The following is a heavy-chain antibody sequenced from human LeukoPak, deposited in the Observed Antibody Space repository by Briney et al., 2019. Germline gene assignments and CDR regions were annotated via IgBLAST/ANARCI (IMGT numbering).Heavy chain of an antibody. CDR2: IYHSGST. CDR1: GGSISSSNW. Sequence: SGTLSLTCAVSGGSISSSNWWSWVRQPPGKGLEWIGEIYHSGSTNYNPSLKSRVTISVDTSKNQFSLKLSSVTAADTAVYYCARVDPFNYFDYWGQGTLVTVSS. CDR3: ARVDPFNYFDY. V-gene: IGHV4-4*02. J-gene: IGHJ4*02. D-gene: IGHD3/OR15-3a*01.